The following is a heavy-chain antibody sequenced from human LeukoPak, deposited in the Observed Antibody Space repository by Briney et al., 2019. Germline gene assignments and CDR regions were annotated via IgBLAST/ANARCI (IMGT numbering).Heavy chain of an antibody. CDR2: INHSGST. CDR3: ARTHHATYYYGSGSYYPFDY. V-gene: IGHV4-34*01. CDR1: GVSFSGYY. D-gene: IGHD3-10*01. J-gene: IGHJ4*02. Sequence: TSSETLSLTCAVYGVSFSGYYWSWIRQPPGKGLEWIGEINHSGSTNCNPSLKSRVTISLDTSKNQFSLKLSSVTAADTAVYYCARTHHATYYYGSGSYYPFDYWGQGTLVTVSS.